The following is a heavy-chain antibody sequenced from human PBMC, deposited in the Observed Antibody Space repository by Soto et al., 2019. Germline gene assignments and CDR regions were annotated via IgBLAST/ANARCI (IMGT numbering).Heavy chain of an antibody. CDR2: TSYDGSKK. CDR3: ARLPRSGGDHY. CDR1: GFTFGGYA. Sequence: QVQLVESGGGVVQPGRSLRLSCAASGFTFGGYAMHWVRQAPGQGLEWVSVTSYDGSKKYYADSVKGRFTISRDNSKSTLYLQMNDLRVEDTAVYYCARLPRSGGDHYWGQGNLVTVSS. D-gene: IGHD3-10*01. V-gene: IGHV3-30-3*01. J-gene: IGHJ4*02.